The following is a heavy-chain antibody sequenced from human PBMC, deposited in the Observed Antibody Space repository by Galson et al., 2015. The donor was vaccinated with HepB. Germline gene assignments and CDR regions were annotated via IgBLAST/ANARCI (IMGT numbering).Heavy chain of an antibody. Sequence: SVKVSCKASGYTFTGYYMHWVRQAPGQGLEWMGWINPHSGDTVYAQKFQGRVTMTRDTSISTAYMELSRLRSDDMAIYYCATRSTFGVVISYWGQGTLVTVSS. D-gene: IGHD3-3*01. CDR1: GYTFTGYY. J-gene: IGHJ4*02. V-gene: IGHV1-2*02. CDR3: ATRSTFGVVISY. CDR2: INPHSGDT.